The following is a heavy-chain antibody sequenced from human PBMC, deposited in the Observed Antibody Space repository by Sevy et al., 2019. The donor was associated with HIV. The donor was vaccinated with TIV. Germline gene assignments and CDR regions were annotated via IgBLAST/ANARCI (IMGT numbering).Heavy chain of an antibody. CDR2: FGIAGDT. CDR1: GFTFSYYD. CDR3: ARKSVSYSHFDY. V-gene: IGHV3-13*01. Sequence: GGSLRLSYAASGFTFSYYDMHWVRQPTGKGLEWVSGFGIAGDTYYSDSVKGRFTISRENAKNSLYLQMNSLRAGDTAVYYCARKSVSYSHFDYWGQGTLVTVSS. J-gene: IGHJ4*02. D-gene: IGHD1-26*01.